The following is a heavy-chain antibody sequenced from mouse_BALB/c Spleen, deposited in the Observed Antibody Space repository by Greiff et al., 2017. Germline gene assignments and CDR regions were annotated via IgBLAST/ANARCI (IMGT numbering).Heavy chain of an antibody. CDR3: ARKHYYYGSSSPYYFDY. Sequence: QVQLQQSGPELVKPGASVKMSCKASGYTFTDYVISWVKQRTGQGLEWIGEIYPGSGSTYYNEKFKGKATLTADKSSNTAYMQLSSLTSEDSAVYFCARKHYYYGSSSPYYFDYWGQGTTLTVSS. CDR2: IYPGSGST. J-gene: IGHJ2*01. CDR1: GYTFTDYV. V-gene: IGHV1-77*01. D-gene: IGHD1-1*01.